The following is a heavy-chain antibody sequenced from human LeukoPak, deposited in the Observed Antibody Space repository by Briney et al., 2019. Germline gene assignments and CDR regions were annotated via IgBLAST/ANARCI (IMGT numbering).Heavy chain of an antibody. J-gene: IGHJ6*02. V-gene: IGHV4-39*07. CDR1: GGSISSSSYY. Sequence: PSETLSLTCTVSGGSISSSSYYWGWIRPPPGKGLEWIGSIYYSGSTYYNPSLKSRVTISVDTSKNQFSLKLSSVTAADTAVYYCARVLIPYALDVWGQGTTVTVSS. CDR3: ARVLIPYALDV. D-gene: IGHD2-2*01. CDR2: IYYSGST.